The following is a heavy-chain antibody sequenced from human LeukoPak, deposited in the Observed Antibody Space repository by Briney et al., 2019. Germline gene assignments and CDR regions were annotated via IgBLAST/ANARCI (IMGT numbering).Heavy chain of an antibody. V-gene: IGHV3-7*01. J-gene: IGHJ3*02. Sequence: PGGSLRLSCAASGFTFSSYWMSWVRQAPGKGLEWVANIKQDGSEKYYVDSVKGRFTISRDNAKNSLYLQMNSLRAEDTAVYYCARTGLGGSYFTDGDAFDIWGQGTMVTVSS. D-gene: IGHD1-26*01. CDR2: IKQDGSEK. CDR3: ARTGLGGSYFTDGDAFDI. CDR1: GFTFSSYW.